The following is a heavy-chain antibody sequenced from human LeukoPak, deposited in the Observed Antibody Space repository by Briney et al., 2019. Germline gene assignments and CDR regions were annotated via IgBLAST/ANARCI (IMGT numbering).Heavy chain of an antibody. Sequence: GASVKVSCKASGYTFTGYYMHWVRQAPGQGLEWMGIINPSGGSTSYAQKFQGRVTMTRDTSTSTVYMELSSLRSEDTAVYYCARGMSSNGVYYDFWSGFEGYFDYWGQGTLVTVSS. CDR2: INPSGGST. CDR3: ARGMSSNGVYYDFWSGFEGYFDY. CDR1: GYTFTGYY. V-gene: IGHV1-46*01. D-gene: IGHD3-3*01. J-gene: IGHJ4*02.